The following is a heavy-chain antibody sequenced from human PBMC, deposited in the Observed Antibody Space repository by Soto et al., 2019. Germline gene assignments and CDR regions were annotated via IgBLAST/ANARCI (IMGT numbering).Heavy chain of an antibody. CDR1: GYTFTSYG. D-gene: IGHD5-12*01. Sequence: ASVKVSCKASGYTFTSYGISWVRQAPGQGLEWMGWISAYNGNTNYAQKLQGRVTMTTETSTSTAYMELRSLRSDDTAVYYCATDKPKSGYDLGAILNYYQSSYGMDVWGHGATVPVS. CDR3: ATDKPKSGYDLGAILNYYQSSYGMDV. CDR2: ISAYNGNT. V-gene: IGHV1-18*04. J-gene: IGHJ6*02.